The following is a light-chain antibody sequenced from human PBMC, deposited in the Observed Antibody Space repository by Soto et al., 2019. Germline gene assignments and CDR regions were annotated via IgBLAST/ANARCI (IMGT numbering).Light chain of an antibody. CDR2: GAS. J-gene: IGKJ5*01. V-gene: IGKV3-15*01. CDR1: QSVSGN. Sequence: EIVMTQSPATLSVSPGERATLSCRASQSVSGNLAWYQQIPAQAPRLLIYGASTRATGIPARFSGSGAGTEFTLTISSLQAEDFAVYYCQQYNNWPPITFGQGTRLEIK. CDR3: QQYNNWPPIT.